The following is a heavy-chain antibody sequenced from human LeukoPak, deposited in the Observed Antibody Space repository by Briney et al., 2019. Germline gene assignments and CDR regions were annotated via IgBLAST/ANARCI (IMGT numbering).Heavy chain of an antibody. CDR3: ARVFGRYSSSWYSVFPSLRVEKPLYNWFDP. CDR1: GGSFSGYY. V-gene: IGHV4-34*01. Sequence: PSETLSLTCAVYGGSFSGYYWSWIRQPPGKGLEWIGEINHSGSTNYNPSLKSRVTISVDTSKNQFSLKLSSVTAADTAVYYCARVFGRYSSSWYSVFPSLRVEKPLYNWFDPWGQGTLVTVSS. CDR2: INHSGST. D-gene: IGHD6-13*01. J-gene: IGHJ5*02.